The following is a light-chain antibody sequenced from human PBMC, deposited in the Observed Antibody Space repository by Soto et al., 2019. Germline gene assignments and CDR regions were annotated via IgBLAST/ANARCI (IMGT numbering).Light chain of an antibody. CDR3: SSYTSSSIV. J-gene: IGLJ1*01. Sequence: QSVLTQPASGTGSPGQSSTISCTGTSSDVGGYNYVSWYQQHPGKAPKLMIYDVSNRPSGVSNRFSGSKSGNTASLTISGLQAEDEADYYCSSYTSSSIVFGTGTKVTVL. CDR1: SSDVGGYNY. CDR2: DVS. V-gene: IGLV2-14*01.